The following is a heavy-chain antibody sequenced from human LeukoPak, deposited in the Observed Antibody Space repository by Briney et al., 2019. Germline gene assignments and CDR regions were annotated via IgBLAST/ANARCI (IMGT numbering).Heavy chain of an antibody. D-gene: IGHD2-21*02. J-gene: IGHJ4*02. Sequence: GGSLRLSCAVSGFTFSSNGMSWVRQAPGKGLEWVSAISGSGGSTYYADSVKGRFTISRDNAKNSLYLQMNSLRVEDTAMYYCARDGLRRPPTPYCGGDCPLDYWGPGNPGQRLL. V-gene: IGHV3-23*01. CDR1: GFTFSSNG. CDR3: ARDGLRRPPTPYCGGDCPLDY. CDR2: ISGSGGST.